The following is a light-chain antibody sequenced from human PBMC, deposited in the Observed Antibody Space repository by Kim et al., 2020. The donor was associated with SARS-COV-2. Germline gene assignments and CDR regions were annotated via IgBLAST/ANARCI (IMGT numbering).Light chain of an antibody. CDR1: SSDVGGYNY. V-gene: IGLV2-14*03. J-gene: IGLJ1*01. CDR2: DVS. CDR3: SSYTISSTCYV. Sequence: QSALTQPASVSGSPGQSITISCTGTSSDVGGYNYVSWYQQHPGKAPKLMIYDVSNRPSGVSNRFSGSKSGNTASLTISGLQAGDEADYYCSSYTISSTCYVFGTGTKVTVL.